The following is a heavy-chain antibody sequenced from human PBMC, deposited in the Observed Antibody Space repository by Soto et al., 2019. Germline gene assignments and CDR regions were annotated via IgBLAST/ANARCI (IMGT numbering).Heavy chain of an antibody. V-gene: IGHV3-33*01. CDR2: IWSDGSNT. D-gene: IGHD4-17*01. CDR3: ARDPMNGGDYFHHYSGMDV. CDR1: GFTFRTYG. J-gene: IGHJ6*02. Sequence: GGSLSLSCAASGFTFRTYGMHWVRQAPCKGLEWVAVIWSDGSNTYYGDSVKGRFTISRDNSMNTLHLEMNSLRAEDTAVYYCARDPMNGGDYFHHYSGMDVWGRGTTVTVSS.